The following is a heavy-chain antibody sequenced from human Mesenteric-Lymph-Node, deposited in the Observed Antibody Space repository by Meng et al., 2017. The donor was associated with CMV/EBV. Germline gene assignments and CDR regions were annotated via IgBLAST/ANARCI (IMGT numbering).Heavy chain of an antibody. Sequence: QGQVKQGGVGPLKPSGPLSLPWACYGGSFSGYYWSWIRQPPGKGLEWIGEINHSGSTNYNPSLKSRVTISVDTSKNQFSLKLSSVTAADTAVYYCARHQRWLKSEGGFNYWGQGTLVTVSS. CDR2: INHSGST. V-gene: IGHV4-34*01. D-gene: IGHD4-23*01. CDR3: ARHQRWLKSEGGFNY. CDR1: GGSFSGYY. J-gene: IGHJ4*02.